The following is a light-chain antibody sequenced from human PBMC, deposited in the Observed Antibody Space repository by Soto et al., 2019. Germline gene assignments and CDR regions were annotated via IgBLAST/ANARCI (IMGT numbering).Light chain of an antibody. CDR2: AAS. Sequence: IPLTQSPSSLSASVGDRVTITCRASQGISSYLAWYQQKPGKAPKLLIYAASTLQSGVPSRFSGSGSGTDFTLTISSLQPEDFATYCCQQLNSYPRTFGQGTKLEIK. CDR3: QQLNSYPRT. CDR1: QGISSY. V-gene: IGKV1-9*01. J-gene: IGKJ2*02.